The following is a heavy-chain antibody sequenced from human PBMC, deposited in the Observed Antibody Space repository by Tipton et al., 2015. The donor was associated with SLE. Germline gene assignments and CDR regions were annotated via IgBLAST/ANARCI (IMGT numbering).Heavy chain of an antibody. V-gene: IGHV4-34*01. CDR2: INHSGST. CDR3: ARFPRRDSSIY. D-gene: IGHD3-22*01. CDR1: GDSISGRY. J-gene: IGHJ4*02. Sequence: GLVKPSETLSLTCSVSGDSISGRYWIWIRQPPGKGLEWIGDINHSGSTNYNSSLKSRVTISIDTSKNQFSLKLSSVTAADTAVYYCARFPRRDSSIYWGRGTLVTVSS.